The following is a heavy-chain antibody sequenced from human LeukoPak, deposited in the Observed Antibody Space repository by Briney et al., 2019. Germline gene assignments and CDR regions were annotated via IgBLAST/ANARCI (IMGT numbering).Heavy chain of an antibody. D-gene: IGHD2-15*01. J-gene: IGHJ4*02. CDR3: AKDSPNCSGGSCYDY. CDR1: GFTFSSYG. CDR2: ISYDGSNK. V-gene: IGHV3-30*18. Sequence: GGSLRLSCAASGFTFSSYGMHWVRQAPGKGLEWVAVISYDGSNKYYADSVKGRFTISRDSSKNTLYLQMNSLRAEDTAVYYCAKDSPNCSGGSCYDYWGQGTLVTVSS.